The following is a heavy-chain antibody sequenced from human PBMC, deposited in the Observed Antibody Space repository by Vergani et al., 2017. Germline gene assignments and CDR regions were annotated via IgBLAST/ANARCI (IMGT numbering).Heavy chain of an antibody. CDR2: VYTSGMT. Sequence: QVQLQESGPRLVRPSQTLSLTCTVSGGSINTGAYYWSWIRQPAGKGLEWIGRVYTSGMTNYNPSLKSRVTILVDRSKSQLSLKVTSVTAGDTAMYFCARERSDYYGSGSDDYNPEYYEGRDVWGAGSTVTGSS. V-gene: IGHV4-61*02. J-gene: IGHJ6*04. D-gene: IGHD3-10*01. CDR3: ARERSDYYGSGSDDYNPEYYEGRDV. CDR1: GGSINTGAYY.